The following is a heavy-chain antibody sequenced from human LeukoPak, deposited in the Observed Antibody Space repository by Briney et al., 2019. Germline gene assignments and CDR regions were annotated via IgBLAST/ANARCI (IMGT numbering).Heavy chain of an antibody. D-gene: IGHD4-23*01. CDR3: ARHVSGRWELFFDS. CDR2: MNPNNGNT. Sequence: GASVKVSCKTSGYTFTNYDINWVRQATGQGLEWMGWMNPNNGNTGYAQKFQGRVTMTRNTSISTAYMELSSLRSEDTAVYYCARHVSGRWELFFDSWGQGALVTVSS. J-gene: IGHJ4*02. V-gene: IGHV1-8*01. CDR1: GYTFTNYD.